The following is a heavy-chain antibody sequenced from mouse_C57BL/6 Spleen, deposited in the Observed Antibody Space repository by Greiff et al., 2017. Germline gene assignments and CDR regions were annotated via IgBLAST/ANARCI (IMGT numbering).Heavy chain of an antibody. V-gene: IGHV1-81*01. CDR1: GYTFTSYG. J-gene: IGHJ3*01. Sequence: QVQLQQSGAELARPGASVKLSCKASGYTFTSYGISWVKQRTGQGLEWIGEIYPRSGNTYYNEKFKGEATLTADKSSSTAYMELRSLTSEDSAVYFCARWDGYEDWFAYWGQGTLVTVSA. CDR3: ARWDGYEDWFAY. CDR2: IYPRSGNT. D-gene: IGHD2-2*01.